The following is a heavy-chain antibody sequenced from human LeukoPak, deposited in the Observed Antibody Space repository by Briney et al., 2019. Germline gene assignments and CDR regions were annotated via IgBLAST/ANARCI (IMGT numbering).Heavy chain of an antibody. V-gene: IGHV3-30-3*01. CDR1: GFTFSSYA. CDR2: ISYDGSNK. J-gene: IGHJ3*02. Sequence: GRSLRLSCAASGFTFSSYAMHWVRQAPGKGLEWVAVISYDGSNKYYADSVKGRFTISRDNSKNMLYLQMNSLRAEDTAVYYCARDHLFAFDIWGQGTMVTVSS. CDR3: ARDHLFAFDI.